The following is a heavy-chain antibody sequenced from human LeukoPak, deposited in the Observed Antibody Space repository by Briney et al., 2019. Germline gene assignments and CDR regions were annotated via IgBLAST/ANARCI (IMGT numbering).Heavy chain of an antibody. CDR2: IYYSGST. V-gene: IGHV4-31*03. J-gene: IGHJ3*02. Sequence: PSETLSLTCTVSGGSISSGGYYWSWIRQHPGKGLEWIGYIYYSGSTYYNPSLKGRVTISVDTSKNQFSLKLSSVTAADTAVYYCAREQNYYDSSGYRNAFDIWGQGTMVTVSS. CDR1: GGSISSGGYY. CDR3: AREQNYYDSSGYRNAFDI. D-gene: IGHD3-22*01.